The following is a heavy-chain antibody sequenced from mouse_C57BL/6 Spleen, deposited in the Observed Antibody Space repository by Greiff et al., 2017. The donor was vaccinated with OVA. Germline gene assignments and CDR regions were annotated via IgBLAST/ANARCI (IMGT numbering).Heavy chain of an antibody. CDR1: GFNIKDDY. CDR2: IDPENGDT. J-gene: IGHJ2*01. D-gene: IGHD4-1*01. CDR3: TTSVGRRYFDD. V-gene: IGHV14-4*01. Sequence: EVQLQQSGAELVRPGASVKLSCTASGFNIKDDYMHWVKQRPEQGLEWIGWIDPENGDTEYASKFQGKATITADTSSNTAYLQLSSLTSEDTAVYYCTTSVGRRYFDDWGQGTTLTVSS.